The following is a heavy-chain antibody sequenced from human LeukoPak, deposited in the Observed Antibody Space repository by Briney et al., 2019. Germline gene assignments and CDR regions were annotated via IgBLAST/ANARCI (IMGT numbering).Heavy chain of an antibody. CDR3: ARDGSVGATHDY. J-gene: IGHJ4*02. D-gene: IGHD1-26*01. Sequence: SETLSLTCAVYGGSFSGYYWSWIRQPPGKGLEWIGEINHSGSTNYNPSLKSRVTISVDTSKNQFSLKLSSVTAADTAVYYCARDGSVGATHDYWGQGTLVTVSS. V-gene: IGHV4-34*01. CDR1: GGSFSGYY. CDR2: INHSGST.